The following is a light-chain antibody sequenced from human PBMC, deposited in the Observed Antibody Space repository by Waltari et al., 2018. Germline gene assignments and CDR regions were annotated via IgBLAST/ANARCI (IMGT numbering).Light chain of an antibody. CDR2: DKN. J-gene: IGLJ2*01. V-gene: IGLV3-19*01. CDR1: RLRSYY. CDR3: HSRDASGVAGS. Sequence: SSELTQDPAVSVAMGQTVRITCQGDRLRSYYASLYQQRPGQAHILVIYDKNNRPSGVPDRFAGSSSHNTGSLTITGAQAEDEASYYCHSRDASGVAGSFGGGTKLTVL.